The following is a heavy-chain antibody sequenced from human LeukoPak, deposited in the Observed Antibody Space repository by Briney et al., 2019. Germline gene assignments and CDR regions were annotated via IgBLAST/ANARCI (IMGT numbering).Heavy chain of an antibody. D-gene: IGHD3-10*01. CDR3: ARVPPQRELWFGELFYHYYYYGMDV. J-gene: IGHJ6*02. CDR2: ISAYNGNT. CDR1: GYTFTSYG. V-gene: IGHV1-18*01. Sequence: ASVKVSCKASGYTFTSYGISWVRQAPGQGLEWMGWISAYNGNTNYAQKLQGRVTMTTDTSTSTAYMELRSLRSDDTAVYYCARVPPQRELWFGELFYHYYYYGMDVWGQGTTVTVSS.